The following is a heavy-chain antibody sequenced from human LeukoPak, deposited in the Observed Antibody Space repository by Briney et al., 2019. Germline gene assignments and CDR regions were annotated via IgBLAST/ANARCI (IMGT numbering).Heavy chain of an antibody. D-gene: IGHD6-13*01. Sequence: ASVKVSCKASGYTFTGYYMHWVRQAPGQGLEWMGWINPNSGGTNYAQKFQGRVTMTRDTFISTAYMELSRLRSDDTAVCYCARVIAAAFLFDYWGQGTLVTVSS. CDR1: GYTFTGYY. V-gene: IGHV1-2*02. J-gene: IGHJ4*02. CDR2: INPNSGGT. CDR3: ARVIAAAFLFDY.